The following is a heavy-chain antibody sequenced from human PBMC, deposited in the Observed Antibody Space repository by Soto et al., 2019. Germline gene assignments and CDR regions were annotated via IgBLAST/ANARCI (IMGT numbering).Heavy chain of an antibody. D-gene: IGHD6-19*01. Sequence: GGSLRLSCAASGFTFSSYAMSWVRQAPGKGLEWVSAISGSGGSTYYADSVKGRFTISRDNSKNTLYLQMNSLRAEDTAVYYCAKASGSFPVAVAGMDVWGQGTTVTVSS. CDR3: AKASGSFPVAVAGMDV. CDR1: GFTFSSYA. J-gene: IGHJ6*02. CDR2: ISGSGGST. V-gene: IGHV3-23*01.